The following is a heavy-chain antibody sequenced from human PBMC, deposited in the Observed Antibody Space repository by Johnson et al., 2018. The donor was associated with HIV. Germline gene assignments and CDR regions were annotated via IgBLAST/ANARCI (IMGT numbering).Heavy chain of an antibody. CDR1: GFTFSSYA. J-gene: IGHJ3*02. CDR2: ISGNGGTT. V-gene: IGHV3-64*01. Sequence: VRLVESGGDLVQPGGSLRLSCTASGFTFSSYAMSWVRQAPGKGLEWVSTISGNGGTTYYANSVKGRFTISRDNSKKKLYLQMGSLRAEDMAVYYCARDPLENDYIWGQGAFDIWGQGTMVTVSS. CDR3: ARDPLENDYIWGQGAFDI. D-gene: IGHD3-16*01.